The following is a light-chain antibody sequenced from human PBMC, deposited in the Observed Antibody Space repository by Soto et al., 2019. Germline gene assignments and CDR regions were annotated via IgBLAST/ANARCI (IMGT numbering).Light chain of an antibody. V-gene: IGLV2-14*01. CDR1: SSDVGGYNY. CDR3: ISYTSSSTWV. Sequence: QSLMPQPASVSGSPGQSITISCTGTSSDVGGYNYVSWYQQHPGKAPKLMIYEVSNRPSGVSDRFSGSRSGNTASLTISGLQAEDESHYYCISYTSSSTWVFGGGTKVTVL. J-gene: IGLJ3*02. CDR2: EVS.